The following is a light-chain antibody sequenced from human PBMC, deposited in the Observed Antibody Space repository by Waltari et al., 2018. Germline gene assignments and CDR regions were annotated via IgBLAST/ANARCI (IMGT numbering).Light chain of an antibody. CDR3: SSHAGSTAV. J-gene: IGLJ2*01. V-gene: IGLV2-8*01. Sequence: QSVLTQPPSVSGSPGPSVTMSCTGTSSDIGSYHFVSWYQQHPGNAPQLVIYDVITRPSGVPDRFSGSKSGNTASLTVSGLQAEDEADYYCSSHAGSTAVFGGGTKLTVL. CDR1: SSDIGSYHF. CDR2: DVI.